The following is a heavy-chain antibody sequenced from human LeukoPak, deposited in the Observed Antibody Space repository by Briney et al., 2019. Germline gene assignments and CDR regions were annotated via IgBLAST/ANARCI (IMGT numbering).Heavy chain of an antibody. Sequence: GGSLRLSCAASGFTFSGYEMNWVRQAPGKGLEWVSYISSSGTIISYADSVKGRFTISRDNAKNSLYLQMNSLRAEDTAVYYCARERDDYYFDYWGQGTLVTVSS. D-gene: IGHD3-3*01. CDR2: ISSSGTII. CDR3: ARERDDYYFDY. J-gene: IGHJ4*02. V-gene: IGHV3-48*03. CDR1: GFTFSGYE.